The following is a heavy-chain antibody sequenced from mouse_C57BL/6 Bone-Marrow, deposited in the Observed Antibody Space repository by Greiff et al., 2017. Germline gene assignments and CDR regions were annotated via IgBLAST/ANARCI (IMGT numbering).Heavy chain of an antibody. V-gene: IGHV1-64*01. D-gene: IGHD2-1*01. CDR2: LHPNSGST. J-gene: IGHJ3*01. CDR1: GYTFTSYW. Sequence: VQLQQSGAELVKPGASVKLSCKASGYTFTSYWMHWVKQRPGQGLEWIGMLHPNSGSTNYNEKFKSKATLTVDKSSSTASMQLSSLTSEDSAVYYCARYDYGSYGGFAYWGQGTLVTVSA. CDR3: ARYDYGSYGGFAY.